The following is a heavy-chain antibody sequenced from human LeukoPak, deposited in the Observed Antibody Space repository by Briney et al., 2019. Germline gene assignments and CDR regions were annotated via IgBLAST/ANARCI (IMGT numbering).Heavy chain of an antibody. CDR2: IYYSGST. D-gene: IGHD4-17*01. CDR1: GGSISSSSYY. J-gene: IGHJ4*02. Sequence: PSETLSLTCTVSGGSISSSSYYWGWIRQPPGKGLEWIGSIYYSGSTYYNPSLKSRVTISVDTSKNQFSLKLSSVTAADTAVYYCASHYGDYLEPFDYWGQGTLITVSS. CDR3: ASHYGDYLEPFDY. V-gene: IGHV4-39*01.